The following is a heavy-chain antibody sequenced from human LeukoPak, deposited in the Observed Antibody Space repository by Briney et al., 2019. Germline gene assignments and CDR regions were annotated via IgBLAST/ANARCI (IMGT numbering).Heavy chain of an antibody. CDR1: GGSFSGYY. CDR3: AREDRGRLRAFDI. V-gene: IGHV4-34*01. Sequence: PSETLSLTCAVYGGSFSGYYWSWIRQPPGKGLEWIGEINHSGSTNYNPSLKSRVTISVDTSKNQFSLKLSSVTAADTAVYYCAREDRGRLRAFDIWGQGTMVTVSS. J-gene: IGHJ3*02. D-gene: IGHD3-22*01. CDR2: INHSGST.